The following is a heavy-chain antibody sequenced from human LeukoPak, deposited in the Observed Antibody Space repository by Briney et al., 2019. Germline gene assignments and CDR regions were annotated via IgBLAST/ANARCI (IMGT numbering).Heavy chain of an antibody. Sequence: SETLSLTCAVYGGSFSGYYWSRIRQPPGKGLEWIGEIHHSGSTIYSPSLKSRVSISLDTSKNQFSLKVSSVAAADTAVYYCARGSYGFDYWGQGTLVTVSS. V-gene: IGHV4-34*01. CDR3: ARGSYGFDY. CDR2: IHHSGST. D-gene: IGHD2-8*01. J-gene: IGHJ4*02. CDR1: GGSFSGYY.